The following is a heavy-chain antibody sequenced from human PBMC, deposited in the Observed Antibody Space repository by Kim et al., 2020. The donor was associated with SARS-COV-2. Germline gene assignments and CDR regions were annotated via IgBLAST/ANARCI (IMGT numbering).Heavy chain of an antibody. CDR1: GFTFGNYG. V-gene: IGHV3-30*18. CDR2: ISNDGNNK. Sequence: GGSLRLSCVASGFTFGNYGMHWVRQAPGEGLEWVALISNDGNNKYYGASVEGRFTVSRDYSKNTLFLLMNSLRPEDTAVYYCAKEKLLMGSYYGLDVWGQGTTVTVS. CDR3: AKEKLLMGSYYGLDV. D-gene: IGHD3-10*01. J-gene: IGHJ6*02.